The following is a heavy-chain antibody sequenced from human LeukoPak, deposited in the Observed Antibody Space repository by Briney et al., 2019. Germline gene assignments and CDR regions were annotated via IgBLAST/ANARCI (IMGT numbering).Heavy chain of an antibody. J-gene: IGHJ4*02. V-gene: IGHV4-39*07. D-gene: IGHD3-10*01. Sequence: SETLSLTCTVSGGSVSSSNYYWSWIRQPPGKGLEWIGEINHSGSTNYNPSLKSRVTISVDTSKNQFSLKLSSVTAADTAVYYCARGYYYGSGSYYNGFDYWGQGTLVTVSS. CDR3: ARGYYYGSGSYYNGFDY. CDR2: INHSGST. CDR1: GGSVSSSNYY.